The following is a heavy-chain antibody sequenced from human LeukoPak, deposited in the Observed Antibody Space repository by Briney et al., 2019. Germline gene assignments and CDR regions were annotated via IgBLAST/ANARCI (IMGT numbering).Heavy chain of an antibody. D-gene: IGHD6-6*01. CDR2: IYYSGST. CDR3: ARSLSSIAARSLNY. V-gene: IGHV4-59*01. Sequence: KPSETLSLTCTVSGGSIRSYYWSWIRQPPGKGLEWIGYIYYSGSTNYNPSLKSRVTISVDTSKNQFSLKLNSVTAADTAVYYRARSLSSIAARSLNYWGQGTLVTVSS. CDR1: GGSIRSYY. J-gene: IGHJ4*02.